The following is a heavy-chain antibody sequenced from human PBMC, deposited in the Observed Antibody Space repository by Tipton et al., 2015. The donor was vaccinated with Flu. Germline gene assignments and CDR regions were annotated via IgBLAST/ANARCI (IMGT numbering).Heavy chain of an antibody. D-gene: IGHD3-9*01. Sequence: SGFIFSTYGMHWVRQAPGKGLEWVAVIWYDGSNEYYADSVKGRFTISRDNSKNTLYLQMNSLRAEDTAVYYCARGYDILTDGGGYFDFWGQGTLVTVSS. J-gene: IGHJ4*02. V-gene: IGHV3-33*01. CDR2: IWYDGSNE. CDR3: ARGYDILTDGGGYFDF. CDR1: GFIFSTYG.